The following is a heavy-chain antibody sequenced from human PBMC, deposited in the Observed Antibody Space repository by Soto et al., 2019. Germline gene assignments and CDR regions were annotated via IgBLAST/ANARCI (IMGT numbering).Heavy chain of an antibody. CDR2: IWYDGSNK. CDR1: GFTFSSYG. D-gene: IGHD1-20*01. J-gene: IGHJ5*02. CDR3: GREGIGGEGWFDP. Sequence: ESGGGVVQPGRSLRLSCAASGFTFSSYGMHWVRQAPGKGLEWVAVIWYDGSNKYYADSVKGRFTISRDNSKNTLYLQMNGVGAEGGAGYYCGREGIGGEGWFDPWGQGTLVTVSS. V-gene: IGHV3-33*01.